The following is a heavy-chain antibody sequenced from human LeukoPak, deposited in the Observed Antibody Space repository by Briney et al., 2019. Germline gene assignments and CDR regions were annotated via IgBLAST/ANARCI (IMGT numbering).Heavy chain of an antibody. CDR2: ITSSSSST. CDR3: ARVRGGYYMDV. V-gene: IGHV3-48*01. CDR1: GFTSSSYS. J-gene: IGHJ6*03. Sequence: GGSLRLSCAASGFTSSSYSMNWVRQAPGKGLEWVSYITSSSSSTYYADSVKGRFTISRDNAKNSLYLQMNSLRAEDTAVYYCARVRGGYYMDVWGKGTTVTVSS. D-gene: IGHD3-10*01.